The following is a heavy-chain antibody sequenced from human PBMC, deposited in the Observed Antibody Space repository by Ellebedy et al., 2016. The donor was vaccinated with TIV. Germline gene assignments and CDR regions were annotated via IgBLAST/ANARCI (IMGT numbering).Heavy chain of an antibody. CDR2: IYQDDSDT. V-gene: IGHV5-51*01. Sequence: GESLKISCQGSGYDFTTYWVGWVRQLPGEGLECMRLIYQDDSDTRYSPSFRGQVTISADRSINTVYLQWSSLKASDTAIYFCARHPHLGSYRFDFWGQGSLVTVSS. CDR3: ARHPHLGSYRFDF. CDR1: GYDFTTYW. D-gene: IGHD1-26*01. J-gene: IGHJ4*02.